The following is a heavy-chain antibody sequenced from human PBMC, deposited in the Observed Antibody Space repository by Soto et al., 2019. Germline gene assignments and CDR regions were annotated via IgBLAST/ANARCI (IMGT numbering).Heavy chain of an antibody. D-gene: IGHD6-13*01. Sequence: SVKVSCKASGGTFSSYAISGVRQAPGQGLEWMGGIIPIVGIANYAKKFQGRVTITADKSTSTAYMELSSLRSEETAVHYCASVYSSRGYHYYYGMDVWG. J-gene: IGHJ6*02. CDR2: IIPIVGIA. CDR1: GGTFSSYA. V-gene: IGHV1-69*10. CDR3: ASVYSSRGYHYYYGMDV.